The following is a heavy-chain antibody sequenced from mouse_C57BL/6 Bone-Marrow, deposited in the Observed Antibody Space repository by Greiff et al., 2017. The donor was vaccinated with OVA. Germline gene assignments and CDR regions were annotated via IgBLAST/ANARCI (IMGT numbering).Heavy chain of an antibody. CDR1: GYAFSNYW. Sequence: VQLLQSGADLVKPEASLKISCKASGYAFSNYWMYWVRQTPGKGLEWIGQIYTGDGDTNYNGKFKGKVTLTADNSSSTAYMHISSLTSEDSAVYDCARGAYWGQGTLVTVST. CDR2: IYTGDGDT. J-gene: IGHJ3*01. CDR3: ARGAY. V-gene: IGHV1-80*01.